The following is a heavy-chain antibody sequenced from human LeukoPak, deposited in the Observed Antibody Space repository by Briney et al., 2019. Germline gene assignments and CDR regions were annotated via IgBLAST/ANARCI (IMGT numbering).Heavy chain of an antibody. D-gene: IGHD6-13*01. V-gene: IGHV4-59*12. J-gene: IGHJ4*02. CDR2: IYSTGST. CDR3: ARGIADPYSFDS. Sequence: PSETLSLTCTVSGCSISSYWWSWIRQPPGKGLECTGYIYSTGSTNYSPSLKCRVTMSVDKSKNQFSLNLSSVTAADTAVCYCARGIADPYSFDSWGQGTLVTVSS. CDR1: GCSISSYW.